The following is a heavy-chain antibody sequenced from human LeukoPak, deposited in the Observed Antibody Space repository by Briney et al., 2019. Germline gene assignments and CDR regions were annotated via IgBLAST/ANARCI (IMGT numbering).Heavy chain of an antibody. J-gene: IGHJ4*02. D-gene: IGHD4-11*01. Sequence: SETLSLTCAVYGRSFSGYYWSWIRQPPGKGLEWIGEINHSGSTNYNPSLKTRVTISADTSKSQISLKLTSVTAADTATYYCARHYSTDPFDYWGQGTPVTVSS. CDR2: INHSGST. CDR1: GRSFSGYY. CDR3: ARHYSTDPFDY. V-gene: IGHV4-34*01.